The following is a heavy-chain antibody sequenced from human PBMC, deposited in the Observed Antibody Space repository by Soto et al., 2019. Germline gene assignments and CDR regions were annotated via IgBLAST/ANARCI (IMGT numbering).Heavy chain of an antibody. CDR2: ISWNSGSI. Sequence: EVQLVESGGGLVQPGRSLRLSCAASGFTFDDYAMHWVRQAPGKGLEWVSGISWNSGSIGYADSVKGRFTISRDNAKNSLYLQMNRLRAEDTALYYCAKDRPPIRGIDASWYFDLWGRGTLVTVSS. D-gene: IGHD2-15*01. V-gene: IGHV3-9*01. CDR3: AKDRPPIRGIDASWYFDL. J-gene: IGHJ2*01. CDR1: GFTFDDYA.